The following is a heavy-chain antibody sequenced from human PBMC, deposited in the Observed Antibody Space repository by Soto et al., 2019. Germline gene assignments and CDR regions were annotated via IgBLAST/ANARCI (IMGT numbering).Heavy chain of an antibody. CDR1: GSTFTIYG. Sequence: VPCKASGSTFTIYGISWVRQAPGQGLEWMGWISAYNGNTNYAQKLQGRVTMTTDTSTSTAYMELRSLRSDDTAVYYCARDGIVVVTTDAFDIWGQGTMVTVSS. J-gene: IGHJ3*02. V-gene: IGHV1-18*01. CDR2: ISAYNGNT. CDR3: ARDGIVVVTTDAFDI. D-gene: IGHD2-21*02.